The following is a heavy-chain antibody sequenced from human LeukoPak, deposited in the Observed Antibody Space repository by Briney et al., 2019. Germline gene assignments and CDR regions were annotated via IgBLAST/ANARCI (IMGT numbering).Heavy chain of an antibody. CDR2: IYSSGST. CDR3: ARSLYGHYFDY. CDR1: GVTFNNAW. V-gene: IGHV4-59*12. D-gene: IGHD3-10*01. Sequence: PGGSLRLSCAASGVTFNNAWVSWIRQPPGKGLEWIGYIYSSGSTKFNPSVESRVAMSVDTSMNQFSLRLRSVTAADTAVYYCARSLYGHYFDYWGLGSLVAVSS. J-gene: IGHJ4*01.